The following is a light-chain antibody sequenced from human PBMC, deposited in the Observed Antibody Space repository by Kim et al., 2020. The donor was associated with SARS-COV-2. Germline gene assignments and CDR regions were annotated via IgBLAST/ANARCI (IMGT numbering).Light chain of an antibody. V-gene: IGLV3-21*04. CDR2: YDS. J-gene: IGLJ2*01. Sequence: APGKKARITCGGNNIGSNSVHWYQQKPGQAPVLVIYYDSDRPSGIPERFSGSNSGNTATLTISRVEAGDEADYCCQVWDSSSDHVVFGGGTQLTVL. CDR3: QVWDSSSDHVV. CDR1: NIGSNS.